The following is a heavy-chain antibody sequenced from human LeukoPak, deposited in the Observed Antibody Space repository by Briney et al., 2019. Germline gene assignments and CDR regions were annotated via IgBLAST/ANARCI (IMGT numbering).Heavy chain of an antibody. CDR3: ARAPWGGAFDI. CDR1: GFTVSSNY. D-gene: IGHD3-16*01. Sequence: GGSLRLSCAASGFTVSSNYMSWVRQAPGKGLEWVSVIYSGGSTYYADSVKGRFTISRDNSKNTLYLQTNSLRAEDTAVYYCARAPWGGAFDIWGQGTMVTVSS. V-gene: IGHV3-66*02. J-gene: IGHJ3*02. CDR2: IYSGGST.